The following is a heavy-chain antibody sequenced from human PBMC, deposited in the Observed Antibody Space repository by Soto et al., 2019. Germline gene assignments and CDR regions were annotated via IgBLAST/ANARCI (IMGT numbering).Heavy chain of an antibody. CDR2: ISGTGGST. D-gene: IGHD1-20*01. CDR1: GFTFSVYA. Sequence: GGSLRLSCAASGFTFSVYAMCWVRQAPGKGLEWVAGISGTGGSTSYADSVKGRFTISREKSKNTLSLQMDSLRADDTAVYYCAKDRYIWNTQALDCWGRGTLVTVS. J-gene: IGHJ4*02. CDR3: AKDRYIWNTQALDC. V-gene: IGHV3-23*01.